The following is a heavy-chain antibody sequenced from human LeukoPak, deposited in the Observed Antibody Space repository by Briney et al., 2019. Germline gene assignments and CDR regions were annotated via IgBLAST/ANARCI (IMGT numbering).Heavy chain of an antibody. Sequence: PGGSLRLSCAASGFTFSSYSMNWVRQAPGKGLEWVSSISSSSSYIHYADSVKGRFTISRDNAKNSLYLQMNSLRAEDTAVYYCARGESGIGDIWGQGTMVTVSS. CDR2: ISSSSSYI. CDR1: GFTFSSYS. D-gene: IGHD1-1*01. J-gene: IGHJ3*02. CDR3: ARGESGIGDI. V-gene: IGHV3-21*01.